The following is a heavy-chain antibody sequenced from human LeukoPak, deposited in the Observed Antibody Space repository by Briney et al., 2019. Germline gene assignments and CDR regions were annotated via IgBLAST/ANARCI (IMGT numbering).Heavy chain of an antibody. CDR1: GFTFSSYG. D-gene: IGHD6-13*01. V-gene: IGHV3-30*02. J-gene: IGHJ4*02. CDR2: IRYDGSNK. Sequence: GGSLRLSCAASGFTFSSYGMHWVRQAPGKGLEWVAFIRYDGSNKYYADSVKGRFTISRDNSKNTLYLQMNSLRAEDTAVYYCAKPEYGSSWFFDYWGQGTLVTVSS. CDR3: AKPEYGSSWFFDY.